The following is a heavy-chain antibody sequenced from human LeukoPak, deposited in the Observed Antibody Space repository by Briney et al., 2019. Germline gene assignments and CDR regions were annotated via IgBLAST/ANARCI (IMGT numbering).Heavy chain of an antibody. D-gene: IGHD1-26*01. CDR3: AREAPGAGSFDY. CDR1: GFTFSSYE. CDR2: ISSSGSTI. Sequence: PGGSLRLSCAASGFTFSSYEMNWVRQAPGKGLEWVSYISSSGSTIYYADSVKGRFTISRDNAKNSLYLQMNSLRAEDTAVYYCAREAPGAGSFDYWGQGTLVTVSS. J-gene: IGHJ4*02. V-gene: IGHV3-48*03.